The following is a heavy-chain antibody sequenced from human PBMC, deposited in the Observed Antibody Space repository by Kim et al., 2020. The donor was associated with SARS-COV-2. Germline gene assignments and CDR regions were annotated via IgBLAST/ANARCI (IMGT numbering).Heavy chain of an antibody. V-gene: IGHV4-39*01. CDR2: IYYSGST. J-gene: IGHJ4*02. CDR1: GGSISSSSYY. CDR3: AGSDSYYDILTGYYTTPRFDY. Sequence: SETLSLTCTVSGGSISSSSYYWGWIRQPPGKGLEWIGSIYYSGSTYYNPSLKSRVTISVDTSKNQFSLKLSFVTAADTAVYYCAGSDSYYDILTGYYTTPRFDYWGEGALVTVSS. D-gene: IGHD3-9*01.